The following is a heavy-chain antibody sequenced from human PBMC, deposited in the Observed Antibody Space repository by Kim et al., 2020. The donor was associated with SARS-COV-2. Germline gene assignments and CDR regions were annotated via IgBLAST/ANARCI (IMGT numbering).Heavy chain of an antibody. Sequence: SETLSLTCAVYGGSFSGYYWSWIRQPPGKGLEWIGEINHSGSTNYNPSLKSRVTISVDTSKNQFSLKLSSVTAADTAVYYCARGTVGAVAGHFGDYWGQGTLVTVSS. CDR1: GGSFSGYY. CDR3: ARGTVGAVAGHFGDY. CDR2: INHSGST. J-gene: IGHJ4*02. D-gene: IGHD6-19*01. V-gene: IGHV4-34*01.